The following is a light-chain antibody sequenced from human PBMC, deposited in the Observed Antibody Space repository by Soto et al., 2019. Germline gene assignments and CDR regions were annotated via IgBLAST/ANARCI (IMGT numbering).Light chain of an antibody. J-gene: IGLJ7*01. Sequence: QPVLTQPPLASGTPGQRVTISCSGSSSNIGSNYVYWYQQLPGTAPKLLIYRNNQRPSGVPDRFSGSKSGTSASLAISGLRSEDEADYYCAAWDDSLSGPVFGGGTQLTVL. CDR2: RNN. V-gene: IGLV1-47*01. CDR3: AAWDDSLSGPV. CDR1: SSNIGSNY.